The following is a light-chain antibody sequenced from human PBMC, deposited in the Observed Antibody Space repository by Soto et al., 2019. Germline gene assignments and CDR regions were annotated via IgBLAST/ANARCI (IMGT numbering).Light chain of an antibody. CDR3: SSYTSSSTRV. CDR2: EAT. CDR1: SSDIGRYNF. Sequence: QSALTQPASMSGSPGQSITISCTGTSSDIGRYNFVSWYQHHPGKAPKLIIYEATKRPSGVSYRFSGSKSGNTASLTISGLQAEDEADYYCSSYTSSSTRVFGPGTKVTVL. V-gene: IGLV2-14*01. J-gene: IGLJ1*01.